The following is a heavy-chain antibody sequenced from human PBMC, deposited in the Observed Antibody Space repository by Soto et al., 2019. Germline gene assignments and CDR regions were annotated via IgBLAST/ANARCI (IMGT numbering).Heavy chain of an antibody. CDR2: ISYDGSNK. D-gene: IGHD6-19*01. CDR3: AREIAVADSWFDP. Sequence: PGGSLRLSCAASGFTFSSYAMHWVRQAPGKGLEWVAVISYDGSNKYYADSVKGRFTISRDNSKNTLYLQMNSLRAEDTAVYYCAREIAVADSWFDPWGQGTLVTVSS. J-gene: IGHJ5*02. V-gene: IGHV3-30-3*01. CDR1: GFTFSSYA.